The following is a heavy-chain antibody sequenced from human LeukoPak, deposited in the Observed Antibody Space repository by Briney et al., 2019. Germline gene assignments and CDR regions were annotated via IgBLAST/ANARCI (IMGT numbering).Heavy chain of an antibody. D-gene: IGHD3-22*01. CDR1: GGSLSYYY. CDR3: ARRDSSGYYAY. V-gene: IGHV4-59*08. Sequence: SGTLSLTCTVSGGSLSYYYWSWIRQPPGKGLEWIGYIYYSGSTNYNPSLKSQVTISVDTSKNQFSLRLSSVTAADTAVYYCARRDSSGYYAYWGQGTLVIVSS. CDR2: IYYSGST. J-gene: IGHJ4*02.